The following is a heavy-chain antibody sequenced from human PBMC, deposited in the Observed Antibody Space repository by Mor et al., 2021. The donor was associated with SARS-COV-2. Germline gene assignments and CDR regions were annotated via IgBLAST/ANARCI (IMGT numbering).Heavy chain of an antibody. J-gene: IGHJ5*02. CDR2: INHSGST. Sequence: QPLPWGLEWIGEINHSGSTKYNPSFKSRVTISVDTSKNQFSLKLRSVTAADTAVYYCAATLGSYNWLDPWGQGTL. V-gene: IGHV4-34*01. D-gene: IGHD2-15*01. CDR3: AATLGSYNWLDP.